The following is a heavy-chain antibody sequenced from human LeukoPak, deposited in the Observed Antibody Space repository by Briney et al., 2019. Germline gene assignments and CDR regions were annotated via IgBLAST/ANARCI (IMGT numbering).Heavy chain of an antibody. CDR1: GFTFSSYS. V-gene: IGHV3-21*01. Sequence: EGPLRLSCAASGFTFSSYSMNWVRQAPGKGLEWVSSMSSSSSYIYYADSVKGRFTISRDNAKNSLYLQMNSQRDEDTAVYYCAREYYYDSSGYYPTFDYWGQGTLVTVSS. CDR3: AREYYYDSSGYYPTFDY. J-gene: IGHJ4*02. CDR2: MSSSSSYI. D-gene: IGHD3-22*01.